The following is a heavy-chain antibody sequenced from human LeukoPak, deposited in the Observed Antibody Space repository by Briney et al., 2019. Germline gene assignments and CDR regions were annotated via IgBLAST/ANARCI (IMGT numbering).Heavy chain of an antibody. CDR2: IYFSGST. D-gene: IGHD3-9*01. V-gene: IGHV4-59*08. CDR1: GGSLTSDN. CDR3: ARQLGADILTGYGSDLGPFDY. Sequence: SETLSLTCTVSGGSLTSDNWSWIWQRPRKGLEWGGYIYFSGSTNYSPSLKRRVTISVDPSKNQFSLKLSSVTAADTAVYYCARQLGADILTGYGSDLGPFDYWGQGTLVTVSS. J-gene: IGHJ4*02.